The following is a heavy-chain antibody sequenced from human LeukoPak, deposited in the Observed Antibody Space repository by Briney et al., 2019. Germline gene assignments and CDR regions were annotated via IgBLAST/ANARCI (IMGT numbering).Heavy chain of an antibody. J-gene: IGHJ4*02. D-gene: IGHD3-16*02. CDR1: GFTFSSYA. CDR3: AKVGNYVWGSYRSNFDY. CDR2: ISGSGGST. V-gene: IGHV3-23*01. Sequence: RGSLRLSCAASGFTFSSYAMSWVRQAPGKGLEWVSAISGSGGSTYYADSVKGRFTISRDNSKNTLYLQMNSLRAEDTAVYYCAKVGNYVWGSYRSNFDYWGQGTLVTVSS.